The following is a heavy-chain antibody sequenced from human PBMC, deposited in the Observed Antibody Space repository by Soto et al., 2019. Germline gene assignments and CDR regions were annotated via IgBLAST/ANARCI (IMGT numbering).Heavy chain of an antibody. CDR2: ISYSGST. CDR3: ARQDSSGYGFDY. CDR1: GGSISSFD. V-gene: IGHV4-59*08. D-gene: IGHD3-22*01. Sequence: QVQLQESGPGLVKPSETLSLTCTVSGGSISSFDWNWIRQPPGKGLEWIGYISYSGSTNYNPSLKSRVTISVATSTNQFSLKLSSGTATATAVYYCARQDSSGYGFDYWGQGTLVTVSS. J-gene: IGHJ4*02.